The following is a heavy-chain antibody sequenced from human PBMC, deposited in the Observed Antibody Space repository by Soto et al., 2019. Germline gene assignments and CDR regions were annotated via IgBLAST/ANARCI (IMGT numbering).Heavy chain of an antibody. CDR3: AKDGGWSLAVAGLFDY. CDR1: GSTFSSDD. D-gene: IGHD6-19*01. V-gene: IGHV3-23*01. J-gene: IGHJ4*02. CDR2: ISDGGGST. Sequence: EVHLLEYGGGLVQPGGSLRLSCVVSGSTFSSDDMSWVRQAPGRGLAWVSGISDGGGSTYYADSVKGRFTISRDNAKNTLYLQMKSLRVEDTALYYCAKDGGWSLAVAGLFDYWGPGTQVTVSS.